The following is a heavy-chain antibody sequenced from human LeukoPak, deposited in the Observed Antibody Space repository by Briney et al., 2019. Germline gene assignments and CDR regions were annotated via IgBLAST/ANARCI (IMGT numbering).Heavy chain of an antibody. CDR2: IYHTGST. V-gene: IGHV4-4*02. CDR3: ARVHNDILTDDSLGDKFDY. D-gene: IGHD3-9*01. Sequence: SETLSLTCAVSGGSISISNWNSWVRQPPGKGLEWIGEIYHTGSTNYNPSLKSRVTISVDKSKNQVSLKLSSVTAADTAVYYCARVHNDILTDDSLGDKFDYWGQGTLVTVSS. CDR1: GGSISISNW. J-gene: IGHJ4*02.